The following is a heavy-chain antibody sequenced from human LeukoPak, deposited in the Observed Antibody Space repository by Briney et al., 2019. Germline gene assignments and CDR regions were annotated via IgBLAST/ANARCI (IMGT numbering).Heavy chain of an antibody. D-gene: IGHD2-2*01. Sequence: ASVKVSCKSSGYTFIDYYIHWVRQAPGQGLEWMGWINPNSGATKYAQKFQGRVSMTRDTSFNTAYMDLTNLRSDDTAIFYCARVKKLMPEFEFWGQGTLVTVSS. V-gene: IGHV1-2*02. CDR1: GYTFIDYY. CDR2: INPNSGAT. CDR3: ARVKKLMPEFEF. J-gene: IGHJ4*02.